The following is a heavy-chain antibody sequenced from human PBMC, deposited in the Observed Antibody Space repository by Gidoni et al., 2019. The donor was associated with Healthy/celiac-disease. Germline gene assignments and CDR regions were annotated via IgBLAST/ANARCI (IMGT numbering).Heavy chain of an antibody. CDR2: ISSSSSYI. J-gene: IGHJ6*02. CDR1: GFTFSSYS. Sequence: EVQLVESGGGLVKPGGSLRLSCAASGFTFSSYSMNWVRQAPGKGLEWVSSISSSSSYIYYADSVKGRVTISRDNAKNSLYLQMNSLRAEDTAVYYCARGTTVVTPTYYYYGMDVWGQGTTVTVSS. D-gene: IGHD4-17*01. CDR3: ARGTTVVTPTYYYYGMDV. V-gene: IGHV3-21*01.